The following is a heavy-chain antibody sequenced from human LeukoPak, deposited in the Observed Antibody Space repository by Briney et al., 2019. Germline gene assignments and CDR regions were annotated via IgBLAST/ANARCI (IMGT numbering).Heavy chain of an antibody. D-gene: IGHD2-8*01. J-gene: IGHJ3*02. CDR3: VKWTSNGDAFDI. V-gene: IGHV3-48*01. Sequence: GGSLRLSCAASGFTFTIFGLNWVRQAPGKGPEWVSYIDARSGITYYADSVQGRFTISRDDARESVFLQMDGLRVDDTAVYYCVKWTSNGDAFDIWGQGTMVTVSS. CDR2: IDARSGIT. CDR1: GFTFTIFG.